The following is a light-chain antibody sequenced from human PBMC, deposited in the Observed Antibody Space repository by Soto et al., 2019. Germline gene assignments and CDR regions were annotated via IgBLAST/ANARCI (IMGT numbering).Light chain of an antibody. CDR2: GAS. J-gene: IGKJ3*01. CDR1: QNIRSN. CDR3: QQYNNWPSGVFT. V-gene: IGKV3-15*01. Sequence: VVSQSPCTLSLSTGERATLSCRASQNIRSNLAWYQQKPGQAPRLLIYGASTRATGIPARFSGSGSGTEFTLTISSLQSEDFAVYYCQQYNNWPSGVFTFAPGTKVAIK.